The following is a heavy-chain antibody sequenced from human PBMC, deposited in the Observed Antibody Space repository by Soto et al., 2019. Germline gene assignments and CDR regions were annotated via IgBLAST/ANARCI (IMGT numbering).Heavy chain of an antibody. D-gene: IGHD3-22*01. Sequence: NPSETLSLTCTVSGGSISSSSYYWGWIRQPPGKGLEWIGSIYYSGSTYYNPSLKSRVTISVDTSKNQFSLKLSSVTAADTAVYYCARHLSRYYDSSGYSDYWGQGTLVTVSS. CDR2: IYYSGST. CDR1: GGSISSSSYY. V-gene: IGHV4-39*01. J-gene: IGHJ4*02. CDR3: ARHLSRYYDSSGYSDY.